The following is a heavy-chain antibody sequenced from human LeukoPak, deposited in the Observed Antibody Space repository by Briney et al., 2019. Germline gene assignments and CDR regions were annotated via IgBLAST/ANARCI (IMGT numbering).Heavy chain of an antibody. Sequence: VKPSETLSLTCTVSGGSISTYYWSWIRQPPGKGLEWIGYIYYTGSTNYNPSLKSRVTMSVDTSKNQFSLRLSSVTAADTAVYFCAREVSSTSTCIDYWGQGTLVTVSS. CDR1: GGSISTYY. CDR3: AREVSSTSTCIDY. V-gene: IGHV4-59*01. J-gene: IGHJ4*02. D-gene: IGHD6-13*01. CDR2: IYYTGST.